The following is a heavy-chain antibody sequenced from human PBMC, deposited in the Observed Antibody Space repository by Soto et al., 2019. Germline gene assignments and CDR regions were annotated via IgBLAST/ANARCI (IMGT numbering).Heavy chain of an antibody. J-gene: IGHJ4*02. CDR3: AREINSYGYRTFDY. CDR1: GGSISSGGYY. CDR2: IYYSGST. D-gene: IGHD5-18*01. Sequence: PSETLSLTCTVSGGSISSGGYYWSWIRQHPGKGLEWIGYIYYSGSTYYNPSLKSRVTISADTSKNQFSLKLSSVTAADTAVYYCAREINSYGYRTFDYWGQGTLVTVSS. V-gene: IGHV4-31*03.